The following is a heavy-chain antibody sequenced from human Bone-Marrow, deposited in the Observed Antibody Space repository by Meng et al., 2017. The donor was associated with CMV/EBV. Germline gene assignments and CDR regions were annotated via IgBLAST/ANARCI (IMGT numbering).Heavy chain of an antibody. CDR3: ARFLMVVTGFDY. J-gene: IGHJ4*02. V-gene: IGHV4-31*03. CDR1: GGSISSGGYY. CDR2: IYYSGST. D-gene: IGHD4-23*01. Sequence: SETLSLTCTVSGGSISSGGYYWSWIRQHPGKGLEWIGYIYYSGSTYYNPSLKSRVTISVDTSKNQFSLKLSSVTAADTAVYYCARFLMVVTGFDYWGQGTLVTVSS.